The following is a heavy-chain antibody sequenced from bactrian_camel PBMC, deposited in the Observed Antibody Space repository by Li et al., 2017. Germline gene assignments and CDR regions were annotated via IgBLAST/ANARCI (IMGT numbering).Heavy chain of an antibody. V-gene: IGHV3S6*01. Sequence: QVHLVESGGGLVQPGGSLRLACRASGYQFGRYVMDWVRQAPGKGLEWVSGINRNGDETDYAESVEGRFTIFRDNARSTLYLQMNSLKTEDTAVYYCAVDPRGSAYWGPGTQVTVS. D-gene: IGHD6*01. CDR3: AVDPRGSAY. CDR2: INRNGDET. J-gene: IGHJ4*01. CDR1: GYQFGRYV.